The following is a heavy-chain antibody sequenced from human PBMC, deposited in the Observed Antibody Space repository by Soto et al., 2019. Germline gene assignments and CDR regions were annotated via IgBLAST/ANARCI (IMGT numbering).Heavy chain of an antibody. CDR3: ARASVGAINFDY. D-gene: IGHD1-26*01. CDR1: GFTFSSYV. CDR2: ISYDGSNK. J-gene: IGHJ4*02. V-gene: IGHV3-30-3*01. Sequence: GGSLRLSCAASGFTFSSYVMHWVRQAPGKGLEWVAVISYDGSNKYYADSVKGRFTISRGNSKNTLYLQVNSLRPEDTAVYYCARASVGAINFDYWGQGTLVTVSS.